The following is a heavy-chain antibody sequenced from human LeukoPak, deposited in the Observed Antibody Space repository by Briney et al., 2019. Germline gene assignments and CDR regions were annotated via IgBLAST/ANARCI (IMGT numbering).Heavy chain of an antibody. CDR2: ISGSGQYI. J-gene: IGHJ4*02. V-gene: IGHV3-21*01. CDR1: GSTFNCFT. D-gene: IGHD6-19*01. CDR3: AGGGYNSAFLDS. Sequence: PGGSPRLSCAASGSTFNCFTMKWVRQAPGKGLEWLSSISGSGQYIYYADSLKGRLTISRDNAKDSLYLQLNSLRAEDTSVYYCAGGGYNSAFLDSWGQGTLVSVS.